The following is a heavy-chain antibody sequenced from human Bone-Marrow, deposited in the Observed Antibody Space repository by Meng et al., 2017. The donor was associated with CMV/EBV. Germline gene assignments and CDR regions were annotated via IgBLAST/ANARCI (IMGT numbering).Heavy chain of an antibody. CDR1: GFSLSNARMG. D-gene: IGHD5-12*01. CDR3: ARDWGSGYAWGY. J-gene: IGHJ4*02. CDR2: IYYSGST. Sequence: SGPTLVKPTATLTLTCTVSGFSLSNARMGVSWIRQPPGKGLEWIGYIYYSGSTNYNPSLKSRVTISVDTSKTPFSLRLSSVTAADTAVYYCARDWGSGYAWGYWGQGTLVTVSS. V-gene: IGHV4-61*01.